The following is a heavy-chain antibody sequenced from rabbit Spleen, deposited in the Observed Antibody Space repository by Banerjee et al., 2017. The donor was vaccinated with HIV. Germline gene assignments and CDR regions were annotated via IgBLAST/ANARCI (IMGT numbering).Heavy chain of an antibody. J-gene: IGHJ4*01. CDR3: ARTTSSYILYYFNL. CDR2: IGVGSGRT. V-gene: IGHV1S40*01. D-gene: IGHD1-1*01. CDR1: GFSFSSGYY. Sequence: QSLEESGGDLVKPGASLTLTCTVSGFSFSSGYYMCWVRQAPGKGLEWIACIGVGSGRTYYASWAKGRFTISKTSSTTVTLQMTSLTAADTATYFCARTTSSYILYYFNLWGQGTLVTVS.